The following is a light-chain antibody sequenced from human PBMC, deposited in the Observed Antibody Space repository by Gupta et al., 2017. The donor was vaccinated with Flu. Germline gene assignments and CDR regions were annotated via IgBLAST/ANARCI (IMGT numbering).Light chain of an antibody. CDR3: SSYTSSSTRL. J-gene: IGLJ1*01. Sequence: SITISCTGTSSDVGGYNYVSWYQQHPGKAPKLMIYDVSNRPSGVSNRFSGSKSGNTASLTISGLQAEDEADYYCSSYTSSSTRLFGTGTKVTVL. CDR1: SSDVGGYNY. CDR2: DVS. V-gene: IGLV2-14*04.